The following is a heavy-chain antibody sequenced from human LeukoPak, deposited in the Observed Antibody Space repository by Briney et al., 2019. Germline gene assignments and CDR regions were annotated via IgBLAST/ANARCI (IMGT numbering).Heavy chain of an antibody. CDR3: ARDLPLVY. CDR1: GGFVSSGDNY. D-gene: IGHD6-6*01. CDR2: IHNSGRT. J-gene: IGHJ4*02. V-gene: IGHV4-61*08. Sequence: SETLSLTCTVSGGFVSSGDNYWNWIRQSPGEGLEWIGYIHNSGRTTYDPSLKSRSTILLDTSKNQFSLKLSSVTAADTAVYYCARDLPLVYWGQGTLVTVSS.